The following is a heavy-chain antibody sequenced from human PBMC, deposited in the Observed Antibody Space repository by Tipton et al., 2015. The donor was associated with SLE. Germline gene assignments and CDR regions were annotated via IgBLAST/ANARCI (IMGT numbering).Heavy chain of an antibody. Sequence: TLSLTCTVSGGSTSSGSYYWGWIRQPPGKGLEWIGSIYYSGNTYYNPSLKSRVTLSVDTSKNQFSLKLSSVTAADTAVYYCARHAAYGIAALRVGGQGTLVTVSS. CDR3: ARHAAYGIAALRV. J-gene: IGHJ4*02. V-gene: IGHV4-39*07. D-gene: IGHD6-6*01. CDR1: GGSTSSGSYY. CDR2: IYYSGNT.